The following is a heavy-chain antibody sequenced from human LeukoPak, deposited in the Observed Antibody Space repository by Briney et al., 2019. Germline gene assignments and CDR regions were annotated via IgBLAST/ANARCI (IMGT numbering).Heavy chain of an antibody. J-gene: IGHJ3*02. CDR2: INHSGST. D-gene: IGHD3-3*01. V-gene: IGHV4-34*01. CDR1: GGSFSGYY. Sequence: PSETLSLTCAVYGGSFSGYYWSWIRQPPGKGLEWIGEINHSGSTNYNPSLKSRVTISVDTSKNQFSLKLSSVTAADTAVYYCAREGYGFWSGPHGLFGIWGQGTMVTVSS. CDR3: AREGYGFWSGPHGLFGI.